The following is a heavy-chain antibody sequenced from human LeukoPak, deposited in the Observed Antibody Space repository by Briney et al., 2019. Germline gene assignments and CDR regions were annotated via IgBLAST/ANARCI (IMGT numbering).Heavy chain of an antibody. CDR2: IYYSGST. CDR3: ARLGSSGREAGNDY. V-gene: IGHV4-39*01. Sequence: PSETLSLTCTVSGGSTSSSSYYWGWIRQPPGKGLEWIGSIYYSGSTYYNPSLKSRVTISVDTSKNQFPLKLSSVTAADTAVYYCARLGSSGREAGNDYWGQGTLVTVSS. D-gene: IGHD6-19*01. J-gene: IGHJ4*02. CDR1: GGSTSSSSYY.